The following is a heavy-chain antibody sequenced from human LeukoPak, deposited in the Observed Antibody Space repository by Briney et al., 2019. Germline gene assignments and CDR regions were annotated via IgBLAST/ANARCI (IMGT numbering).Heavy chain of an antibody. V-gene: IGHV3-23*01. J-gene: IGHJ4*02. D-gene: IGHD6-13*01. CDR2: VTGSGGTT. CDR1: GFDFSGFS. CDR3: ARERIAAGFDY. Sequence: GGSLRLSCVVSGFDFSGFSMSWVRQAPGKGLEWVAAVTGSGGTTYYADSVKGRFTISRDNSKNTLYLQMNSLRAEDTAVYYCARERIAAGFDYWGQGTLVTVSS.